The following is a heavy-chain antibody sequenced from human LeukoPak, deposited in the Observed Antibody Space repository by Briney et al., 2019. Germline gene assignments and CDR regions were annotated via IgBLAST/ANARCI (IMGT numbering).Heavy chain of an antibody. CDR2: IYHSGNT. Sequence: SETLSLTCIVSAYSINNGYFWCWIRQPPGKVLEWIGNIYHSGNTYYNPSLESRVTISLDTSKNQFSLKLSSVTAADTAMYYCARVETEGSSWYGVHYFDYWGQGTQVTVSS. V-gene: IGHV4-38-2*02. CDR1: AYSINNGYF. J-gene: IGHJ4*02. CDR3: ARVETEGSSWYGVHYFDY. D-gene: IGHD6-13*01.